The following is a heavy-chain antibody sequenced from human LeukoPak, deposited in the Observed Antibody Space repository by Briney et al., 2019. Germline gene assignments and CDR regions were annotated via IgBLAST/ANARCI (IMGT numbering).Heavy chain of an antibody. J-gene: IGHJ4*02. CDR1: GYIFTGYY. CDR2: INSNSDGT. Sequence: ASVKVSCKASGYIFTGYYIHWVRQAPGQGLQWMGWINSNSDGTNSAQKFQGRVTMTRDTSISTAYMEVSRLRSDDTAVYYCAAGSIVDLSSGYRFDFWGQGTQVTVSS. CDR3: AAGSIVDLSSGYRFDF. V-gene: IGHV1-2*02. D-gene: IGHD3-3*01.